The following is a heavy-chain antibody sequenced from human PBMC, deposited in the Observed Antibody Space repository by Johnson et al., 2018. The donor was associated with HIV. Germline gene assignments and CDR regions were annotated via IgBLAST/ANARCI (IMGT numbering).Heavy chain of an antibody. CDR1: GFTVSSNY. V-gene: IGHV3-9*01. CDR2: ISWNSGII. CDR3: ATLSSSPAPFDI. J-gene: IGHJ3*02. Sequence: VQLVESGGGLIQPGGSLRLSCAASGFTVSSNYMSWVRQAPGKGLEWVSGISWNSGIIGYAASVKGRFTISRDNAKNSLYQQMNSLSAEDPALYYCATLSSSPAPFDIWGQGTMVTVS. D-gene: IGHD6-13*01.